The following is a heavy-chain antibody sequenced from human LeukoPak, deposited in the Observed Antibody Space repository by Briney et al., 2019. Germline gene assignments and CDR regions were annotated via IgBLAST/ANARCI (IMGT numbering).Heavy chain of an antibody. J-gene: IGHJ4*02. CDR3: AKRADYGGNSYDY. CDR1: GFTFSSYW. V-gene: IGHV3-74*01. CDR2: INSDGSST. Sequence: GGSLRLSCAASGFTFSSYWMHWVRQAPGKGLVWVSHINSDGSSTSYADSVKGRFTISRDNAKNTLSLQMNSLRAEDTAVYYCAKRADYGGNSYDYWGQGTLVAVSS. D-gene: IGHD4-23*01.